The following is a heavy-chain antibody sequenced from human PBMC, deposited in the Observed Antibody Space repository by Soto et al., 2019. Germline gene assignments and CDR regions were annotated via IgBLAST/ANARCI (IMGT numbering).Heavy chain of an antibody. CDR2: LRGSGGST. CDR3: AKGYSTTSVRGSGYFDQ. Sequence: EVQLLESGGGLVQPGGSLRLSCAASGFTFSIYAMSWVRQAPGKGLEWVSVLRGSGGSTDYADSVKGRFTISRDNSKNTLYLQMNSLRAEDTAVYYCAKGYSTTSVRGSGYFDQWGQGTLVTVSS. J-gene: IGHJ4*02. D-gene: IGHD6-13*01. V-gene: IGHV3-23*01. CDR1: GFTFSIYA.